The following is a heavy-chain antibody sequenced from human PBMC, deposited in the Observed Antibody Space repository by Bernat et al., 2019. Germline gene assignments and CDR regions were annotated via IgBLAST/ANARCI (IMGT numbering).Heavy chain of an antibody. CDR1: GGTFSSYA. CDR3: ARSSSSSSVWFDP. Sequence: QVQLVQSGAEVKKPGSSVKVSCKASGGTFSSYAISWVRQAPGQGLEWMGRIIPILGRANYAQKCQGRVTITAEKSTSTAYMELSSLGSEDTAVYYCARSSSSSSVWFDPWGQGTLVTVSS. CDR2: IIPILGRA. V-gene: IGHV1-69*04. J-gene: IGHJ5*02. D-gene: IGHD6-6*01.